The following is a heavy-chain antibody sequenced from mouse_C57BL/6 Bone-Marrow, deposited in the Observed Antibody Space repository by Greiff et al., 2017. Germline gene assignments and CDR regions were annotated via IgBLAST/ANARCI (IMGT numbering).Heavy chain of an antibody. D-gene: IGHD1-1*01. CDR2: INPNNGGT. Sequence: EVQLQQSGPELVKPGASVKISCKASGYTFTDYYLNWVKQSHGQSLEWIGDINPNNGGTSYNQTFKGKATLTVDKSSSTAYMELRSLTSEDSAVYYCARATTVPLYYAVDYWGQGTSVTVSS. J-gene: IGHJ4*01. V-gene: IGHV1-26*01. CDR1: GYTFTDYY. CDR3: ARATTVPLYYAVDY.